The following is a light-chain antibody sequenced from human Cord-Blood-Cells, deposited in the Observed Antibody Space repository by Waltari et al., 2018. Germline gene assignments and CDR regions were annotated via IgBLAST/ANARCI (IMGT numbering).Light chain of an antibody. CDR1: SSAVGGSNY. CDR2: DVS. CDR3: SSYTSSSTV. J-gene: IGLJ2*01. V-gene: IGLV2-14*01. Sequence: QSALTQPASVSGSPGQSIPISCTGTSSAVGGSNYVSWYQQHPGKAPKLMIYDVSNRPSGVSNRFSGSKSGNTASLTISGLQAEDEADYYCSSYTSSSTVFGGGTKLTVL.